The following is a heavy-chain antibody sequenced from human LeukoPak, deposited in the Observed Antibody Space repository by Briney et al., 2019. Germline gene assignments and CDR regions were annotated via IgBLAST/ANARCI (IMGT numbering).Heavy chain of an antibody. CDR1: GFTFSSYA. D-gene: IGHD3-10*01. V-gene: IGHV3-23*01. J-gene: IGHJ4*02. Sequence: GGSLRLSCAASGFTFSSYAMSWIRQAPGKGLEWVSAISGSGGSTYYADSVKGRFTISRDNSKNTLYLQMNSLRAEDTAVYYCAKDKWFGEFSSFDYWGQGTLVTVSS. CDR2: ISGSGGST. CDR3: AKDKWFGEFSSFDY.